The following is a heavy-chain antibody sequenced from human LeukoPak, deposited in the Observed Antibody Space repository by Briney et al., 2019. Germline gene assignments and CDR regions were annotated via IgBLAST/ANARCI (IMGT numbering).Heavy chain of an antibody. D-gene: IGHD4-11*01. CDR1: GFTLSNYS. Sequence: GGSLRLSCAVSGFTLSNYSMNWVRQAPGKGLEWISYISGSGFTIHYADSVKGRFIISRDNAKNSLYLQMNSLRAEDTAVYYCARGVPKTSYYYYYMDVWGKGTTVTVSS. J-gene: IGHJ6*03. CDR3: ARGVPKTSYYYYYMDV. CDR2: ISGSGFTI. V-gene: IGHV3-48*01.